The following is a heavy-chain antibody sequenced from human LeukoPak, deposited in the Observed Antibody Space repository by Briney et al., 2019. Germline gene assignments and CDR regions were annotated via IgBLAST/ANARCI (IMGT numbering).Heavy chain of an antibody. V-gene: IGHV3-7*03. CDR3: AKRVDTSGRYYFFDY. D-gene: IGHD6-19*01. CDR1: GFTFSSYW. J-gene: IGHJ4*02. Sequence: PGGSLRLSCAASGFTFSSYWMSWVRQAPGKGLEWVANIKQDGSEKYYVDSVKGRFTISRDNAKNSLYLHLDSLRAEDTAVYYCAKRVDTSGRYYFFDYWGQGTLVSVSS. CDR2: IKQDGSEK.